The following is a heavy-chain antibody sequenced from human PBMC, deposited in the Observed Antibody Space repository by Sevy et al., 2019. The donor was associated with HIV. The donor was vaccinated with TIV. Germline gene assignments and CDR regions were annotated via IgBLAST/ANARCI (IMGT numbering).Heavy chain of an antibody. Sequence: GGSLRLSCAASGFSFSTYYMTWVRQAPGKGLEWVSYISGSSNTIIYADSVKGRFTVSRDNAKNSLYLQMNSLRDEDTAVYYCARWSTGSGSGKAFDIWGQGTMVTVSS. J-gene: IGHJ3*02. CDR1: GFSFSTYY. V-gene: IGHV3-48*02. CDR3: ARWSTGSGSGKAFDI. CDR2: ISGSSNTI. D-gene: IGHD2-8*02.